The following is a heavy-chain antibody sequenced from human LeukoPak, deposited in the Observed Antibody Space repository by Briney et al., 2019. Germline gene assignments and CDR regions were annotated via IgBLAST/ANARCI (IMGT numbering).Heavy chain of an antibody. CDR3: AKGGRQWLAWWFDP. V-gene: IGHV3-9*01. D-gene: IGHD6-19*01. J-gene: IGHJ5*02. CDR2: IGWSGGSI. Sequence: PGGSLRLSCAASGFTFDDYAMHWVRQVPGKGLEWVSGIGWSGGSINYADSVKGRFTISRDNAKNSLYLQMNSLRAEDTALYYCAKGGRQWLAWWFDPWGQGTLVTVSS. CDR1: GFTFDDYA.